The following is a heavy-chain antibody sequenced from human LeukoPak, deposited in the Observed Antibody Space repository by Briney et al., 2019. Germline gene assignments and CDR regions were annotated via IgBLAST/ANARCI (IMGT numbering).Heavy chain of an antibody. D-gene: IGHD3-9*01. Sequence: QPGGSLRLSCAASGFTFTTYGMHWVRQAPDGGLEWVAVIAYDGRDKYYADSVKGRFTIARDNAKNTLYLQMNSLRADDTAVYYCAKGWLYNEKTGFYFDNWGQGTVVTV. CDR2: IAYDGRDK. CDR3: AKGWLYNEKTGFYFDN. J-gene: IGHJ4*02. V-gene: IGHV3-30*18. CDR1: GFTFTTYG.